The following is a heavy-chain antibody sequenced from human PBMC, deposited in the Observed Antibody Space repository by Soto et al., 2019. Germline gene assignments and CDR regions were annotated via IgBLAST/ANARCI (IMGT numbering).Heavy chain of an antibody. Sequence: PWETLSLTCAVSGVAISSGNWWTWVRQSEQRGLEYIGEIFHDGTANYYPSFERRVAISVDTSKRQFSPQLTSVTAADTAIYFCERLDSQNRLNYMYIYFRGKGTRVTVSS. D-gene: IGHD3-10*01. CDR3: ERLDSQNRLNYMYIYF. V-gene: IGHV4-4*02. J-gene: IGHJ1*01. CDR1: GVAISSGNW. CDR2: IFHDGTA.